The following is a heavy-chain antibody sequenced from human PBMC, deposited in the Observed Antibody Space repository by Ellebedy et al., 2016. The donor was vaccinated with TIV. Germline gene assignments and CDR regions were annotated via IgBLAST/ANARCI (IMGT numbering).Heavy chain of an antibody. CDR1: GFTFSSFW. CDR3: AREVRERRSYSYYYYMDV. J-gene: IGHJ6*03. CDR2: IKTDGSEK. V-gene: IGHV3-7*01. Sequence: GESLKISCAASGFTFSSFWMSWVRQAPGKGLEWVASIKTDGSEKYYLDSRFTISRDSAENSLSLQMNSLRAEDTAVYYCAREVRERRSYSYYYYMDVWGKGTTVTVSS. D-gene: IGHD1-1*01.